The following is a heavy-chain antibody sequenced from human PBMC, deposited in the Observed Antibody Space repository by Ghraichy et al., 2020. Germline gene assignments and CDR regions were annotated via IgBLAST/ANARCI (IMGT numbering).Heavy chain of an antibody. V-gene: IGHV3-23*01. D-gene: IGHD4-17*01. CDR3: AKDTRYGDYEWPDY. Sequence: GGSLRLSCAASGFTFSSYAMSWVRQAPGKGLEWVSAISGSGGSTYYADSVKGRFTISRDNSKNTLYLQMNSLRAEDTAVYYCAKDTRYGDYEWPDYWGQGTLVTVSS. J-gene: IGHJ4*02. CDR1: GFTFSSYA. CDR2: ISGSGGST.